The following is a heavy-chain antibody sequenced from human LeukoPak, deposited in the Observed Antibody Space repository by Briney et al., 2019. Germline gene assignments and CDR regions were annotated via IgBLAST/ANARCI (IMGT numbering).Heavy chain of an antibody. V-gene: IGHV3-30*18. J-gene: IGHJ3*02. D-gene: IGHD2-2*01. CDR2: ISYDGSNK. CDR1: GFTFSSYG. CDR3: AKGAIVVVPAAIRAGKGAFDI. Sequence: QPGRSLRLSCAASGFTFSSYGMHWVRQAPGKGLGWVAVISYDGSNKYYADSVKGRFTISRDNSKNTLYLQMNSLRAEDTAVYYCAKGAIVVVPAAIRAGKGAFDIWGQGTMVTVSS.